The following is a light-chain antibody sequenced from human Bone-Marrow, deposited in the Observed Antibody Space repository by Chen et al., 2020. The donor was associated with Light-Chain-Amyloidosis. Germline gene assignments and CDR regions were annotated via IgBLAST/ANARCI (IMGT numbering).Light chain of an antibody. CDR2: DNN. Sequence: QSVLTQPPSASGTPGQRVTISCSGTSSNIGRIAVNVSPKLVGSALLLLIYDNNMRPSGHPDRLSCSKSGTSSPLAIRGLQSDDEADYYGGAWADNLEGHWVFGGGTRLSIL. CDR3: GAWADNLEGHWV. CDR1: SSNIGRIA. J-gene: IGLJ3*02. V-gene: IGLV1-44*01.